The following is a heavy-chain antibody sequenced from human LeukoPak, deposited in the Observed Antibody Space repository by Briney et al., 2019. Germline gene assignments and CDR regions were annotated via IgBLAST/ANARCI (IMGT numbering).Heavy chain of an antibody. J-gene: IGHJ6*02. D-gene: IGHD3-9*01. CDR1: GGTFSSYA. CDR3: ARTYFDWYHYYGMDV. Sequence: ASVKVSCKASGGTFSSYAISWVRQAPGQGLEWMGGIIPIFGTANYAQKFQGRVTITADESTSTAYMELSSLRSEDTAVYYCARTYFDWYHYYGMDVWGQGTTVTVSS. V-gene: IGHV1-69*13. CDR2: IIPIFGTA.